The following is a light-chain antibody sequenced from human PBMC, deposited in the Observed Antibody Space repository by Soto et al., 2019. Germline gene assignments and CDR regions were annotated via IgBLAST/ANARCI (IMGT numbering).Light chain of an antibody. Sequence: QSVLTRPASVTGSPGQSITISCTGTSSDVGGYNYVSWYQQHPGKAPKLVIYDVSNRPSGVSNRFSGSKSGNTASLTISGLQAEDEADYYCNSYTSGSTYVFGTGTKVTVL. CDR3: NSYTSGSTYV. V-gene: IGLV2-14*01. CDR1: SSDVGGYNY. J-gene: IGLJ1*01. CDR2: DVS.